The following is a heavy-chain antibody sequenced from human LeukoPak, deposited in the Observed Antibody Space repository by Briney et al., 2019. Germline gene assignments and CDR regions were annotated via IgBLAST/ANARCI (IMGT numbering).Heavy chain of an antibody. D-gene: IGHD4-17*01. CDR2: IKRDGSEK. J-gene: IGHJ3*02. CDR1: GFTLSYYA. V-gene: IGHV3-7*01. CDR3: ARTRSGDYLHDAFDM. Sequence: GGSLRLSCAASGFTLSYYAMNWVRQAPGKGLEWVANIKRDGSEKYYVDSVKGRFTISRDNAKNSLYLQMNSLRAEDTAVYFCARTRSGDYLHDAFDMWGQGTMVTVSS.